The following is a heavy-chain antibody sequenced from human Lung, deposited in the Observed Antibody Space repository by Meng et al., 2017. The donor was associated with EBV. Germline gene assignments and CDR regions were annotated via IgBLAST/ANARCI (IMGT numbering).Heavy chain of an antibody. Sequence: LRESGPGLVSPAATLSLTWTVSVGLIRGSRLYWGWTRHTPGKGVEWFGSIYSGGRISYIPALSSRVNMTLDTSKIQFSLELSSGTATDTVVYYCARHDGGYGGYFDHWGQGTLVTVSS. CDR2: IYSGGRI. CDR1: VGLIRGSRLY. V-gene: IGHV4-39*01. D-gene: IGHD4-23*01. CDR3: ARHDGGYGGYFDH. J-gene: IGHJ4*02.